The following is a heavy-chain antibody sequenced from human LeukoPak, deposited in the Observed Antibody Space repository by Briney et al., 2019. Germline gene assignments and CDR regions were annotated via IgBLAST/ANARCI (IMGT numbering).Heavy chain of an antibody. J-gene: IGHJ4*02. CDR2: INPNSGGT. D-gene: IGHD1-7*01. Sequence: ASVKVPCKASGYTFTGYYMHWVRQAPGQGLEWMGWINPNSGGTNYAQKFQGRVTMTRDTSISTAYMELSRLRSDDTAVYYCAREITGTTTPDYWGQGTLVTVSS. CDR3: AREITGTTTPDY. V-gene: IGHV1-2*02. CDR1: GYTFTGYY.